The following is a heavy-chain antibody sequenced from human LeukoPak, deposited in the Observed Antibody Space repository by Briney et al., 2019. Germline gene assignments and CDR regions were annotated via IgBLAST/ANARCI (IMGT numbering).Heavy chain of an antibody. CDR1: GFTFSNYA. J-gene: IGHJ5*02. CDR2: VGGRRNTT. V-gene: IGHV3-23*01. CDR3: AKGTISGYDSFDP. Sequence: PGGSLRLSCAASGFTFSNYAMSWVRQAPGKGLAWVSSVGGRRNTTNYADSVKGLFTISRDNSKNTLYLQMNSLKAEDTAVYYCAKGTISGYDSFDPWGQGTLVTVSS. D-gene: IGHD5-12*01.